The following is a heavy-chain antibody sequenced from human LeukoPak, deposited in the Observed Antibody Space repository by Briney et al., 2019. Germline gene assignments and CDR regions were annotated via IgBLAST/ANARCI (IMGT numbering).Heavy chain of an antibody. CDR1: GFTFSTYG. CDR2: IWYDGSNK. CDR3: VRALYRWSFSGYENSGPEPDY. Sequence: GESLKISCAASGFTFSTYGMHWVRQAPGKGLEWVAVIWYDGSNKNYADCVKGRFTISRDNSNNILYLQMNSLRAEDTAVYYCVRALYRWSFSGYENSGPEPDYWGQGTLVTVSS. D-gene: IGHD5-12*01. V-gene: IGHV3-33*01. J-gene: IGHJ4*02.